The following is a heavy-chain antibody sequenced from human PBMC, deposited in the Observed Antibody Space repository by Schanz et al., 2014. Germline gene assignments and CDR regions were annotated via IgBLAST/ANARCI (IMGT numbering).Heavy chain of an antibody. CDR1: GFTFSSSW. CDR3: TRDTDYHFDY. J-gene: IGHJ4*02. CDR2: TSHDGSFT. V-gene: IGHV3-74*01. D-gene: IGHD4-17*01. Sequence: EVHLVESGGGLVQPGGSLRLSCAASGFTFSSSWMHWVRQAPGKGLVWVSRTSHDGSFTTFADSVKGRFTISRDNARNNLYLQMNSLRAEDTAVYYCTRDTDYHFDYWGQGTLVTVSS.